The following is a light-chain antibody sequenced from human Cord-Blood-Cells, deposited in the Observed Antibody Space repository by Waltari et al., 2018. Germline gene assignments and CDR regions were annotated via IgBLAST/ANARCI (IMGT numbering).Light chain of an antibody. CDR3: SSYTSSSTWV. V-gene: IGLV2-14*01. CDR2: DVS. Sequence: QSALTQPASVSGSPGQSITISCTGTSSDVGGYNYVSWYQQHPGKAPELMIYDVSKRPSGISARFSGSKSGNTASLTISELQDEDEADYYCSSYTSSSTWVFGGGTRLTVL. CDR1: SSDVGGYNY. J-gene: IGLJ3*02.